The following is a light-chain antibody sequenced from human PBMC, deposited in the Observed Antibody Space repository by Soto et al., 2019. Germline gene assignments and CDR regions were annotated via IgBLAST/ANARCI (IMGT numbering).Light chain of an antibody. CDR3: MQSLQFPLT. J-gene: IGKJ4*01. V-gene: IGKV2D-29*01. Sequence: DIVMTQTPLSLSVTPGQPASISCKSSQSLLYSSGKTYLYWYLQKPGQPPQLLIYEVSNRFSGVXDXXSGSGSGTDFTLRISRVEAEDVGDYYCMQSLQFPLTFGGGTKVEIK. CDR1: QSLLYSSGKTY. CDR2: EVS.